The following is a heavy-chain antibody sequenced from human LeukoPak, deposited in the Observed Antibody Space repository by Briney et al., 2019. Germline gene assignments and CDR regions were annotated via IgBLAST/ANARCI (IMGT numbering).Heavy chain of an antibody. Sequence: PSETLSLTCAVYGGSFSGYYWSWIRQPPGKGLEWIGEINHSGSTNYNPSLKSRVTISVDTSKNQFSLKLSSVTAADTAVYYCARERSSWYTGAYFDYWGQGTLVTVSS. CDR1: GGSFSGYY. CDR3: ARERSSWYTGAYFDY. J-gene: IGHJ4*02. CDR2: INHSGST. D-gene: IGHD6-13*01. V-gene: IGHV4-34*01.